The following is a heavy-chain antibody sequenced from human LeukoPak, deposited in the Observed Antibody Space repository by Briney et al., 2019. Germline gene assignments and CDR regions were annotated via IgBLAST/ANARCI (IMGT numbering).Heavy chain of an antibody. CDR2: INPSGGST. CDR1: GYTFTSYY. J-gene: IGHJ4*02. D-gene: IGHD3-22*01. Sequence: ASVKVSCKASGYTFTSYYMHWVRQAPGQGLEWMGIINPSGGSTSYAQKFQGRVTMTRDTSTSTVYMELSSLRSEDTAVYYCARLGRYYDSSGYSVSGTIDYWGQGTLVTVSS. CDR3: ARLGRYYDSSGYSVSGTIDY. V-gene: IGHV1-46*01.